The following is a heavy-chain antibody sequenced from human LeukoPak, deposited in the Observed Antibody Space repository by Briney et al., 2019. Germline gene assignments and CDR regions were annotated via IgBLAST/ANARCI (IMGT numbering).Heavy chain of an antibody. Sequence: GGSLRLSRAASGFTFSSYAMSWVRQAPGKGLEWVSAISGSGGSTYYADSVKGRFTIYRDNSKNTLYLQMNSLRAEDTAVYYCAKGGEQWLDVHYFDYWGQGTLVTVSS. CDR3: AKGGEQWLDVHYFDY. V-gene: IGHV3-23*01. D-gene: IGHD6-19*01. CDR1: GFTFSSYA. CDR2: ISGSGGST. J-gene: IGHJ4*02.